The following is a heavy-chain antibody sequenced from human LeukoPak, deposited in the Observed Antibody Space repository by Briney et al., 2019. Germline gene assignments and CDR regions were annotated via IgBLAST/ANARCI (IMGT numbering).Heavy chain of an antibody. CDR2: ISSSGGKM. V-gene: IGHV3-21*01. J-gene: IGHJ4*02. Sequence: GGSLRLSCAAAGFAISNYTMNWVRLAPGKGLEWVSSISSSGGKMYYADSLKGRFTVSRDNANNSLYLQMNSLRADDTAVYYCARALEADYWGQGTLVTVSS. CDR1: GFAISNYT. CDR3: ARALEADY.